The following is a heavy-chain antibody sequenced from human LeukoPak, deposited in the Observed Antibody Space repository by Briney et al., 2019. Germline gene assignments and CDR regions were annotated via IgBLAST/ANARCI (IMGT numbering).Heavy chain of an antibody. J-gene: IGHJ6*02. CDR2: IYYSGST. Sequence: PSETLSLTCTVSGGSISSYYWSWIRQPPGKGLEWIGYIYYSGSTNYNPSLKSRVTISVDTSKNQFSLKLSSVTAADTAVYYCARGVVVVPANYYYYGMDVWGQGTTVTVSS. CDR1: GGSISSYY. D-gene: IGHD2-2*01. V-gene: IGHV4-59*12. CDR3: ARGVVVVPANYYYYGMDV.